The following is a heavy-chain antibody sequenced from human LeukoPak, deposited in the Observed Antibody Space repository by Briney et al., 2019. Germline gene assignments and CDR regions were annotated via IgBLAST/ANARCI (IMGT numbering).Heavy chain of an antibody. Sequence: PSQTLSLTCTVSGGSISSGGYYWSWIRQPPGKGLEWIGYIYHSGSTYYNPSLKSRVTISVDTSKNQFSLKLSSVTAADTAVYYCASKWGSIAARSFDYWGQGTLVTVSS. D-gene: IGHD6-6*01. CDR1: GGSISSGGYY. CDR2: IYHSGST. V-gene: IGHV4-30-2*01. J-gene: IGHJ4*02. CDR3: ASKWGSIAARSFDY.